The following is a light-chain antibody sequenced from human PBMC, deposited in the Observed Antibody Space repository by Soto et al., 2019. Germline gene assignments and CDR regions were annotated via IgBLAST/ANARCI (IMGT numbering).Light chain of an antibody. CDR2: EVS. CDR3: MQRTHVPIT. J-gene: IGKJ5*01. CDR1: QSLLHSDGKTY. V-gene: IGKV2D-29*01. Sequence: DIAMTQPPLSLSGTAGQPASSSWKSTQSLLHSDGKTYLYWYLQKPGQPPQLLIYEVSNRFSGVPDRFSGSGSGTDFTLKVSRVEAEDVGVYYCMQRTHVPITFGQGTRLEIK.